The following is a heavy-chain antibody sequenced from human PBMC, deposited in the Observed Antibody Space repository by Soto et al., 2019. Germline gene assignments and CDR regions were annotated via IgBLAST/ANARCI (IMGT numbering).Heavy chain of an antibody. CDR1: GFTFSSYW. Sequence: PGGSLRLSCAASGFTFSSYWMHWVRQAPGKGLVWVSRINSDGSSTSYADSVKGRFTISRDNAKNTLYLQMNSLRAEDTAVYYCARWVSGYSYGDYYYYGMDVWGQGTTVTVSS. J-gene: IGHJ6*02. D-gene: IGHD5-18*01. CDR3: ARWVSGYSYGDYYYYGMDV. V-gene: IGHV3-74*01. CDR2: INSDGSST.